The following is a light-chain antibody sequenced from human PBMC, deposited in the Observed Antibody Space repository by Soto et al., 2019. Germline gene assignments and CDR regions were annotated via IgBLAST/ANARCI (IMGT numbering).Light chain of an antibody. CDR2: DAT. CDR1: YTDIGGYKH. CDR3: SSYRRSTLLDV. J-gene: IGLJ1*01. V-gene: IGLV2-14*01. Sequence: QSALTQPASVSASPGQSITISCIGSYTDIGGYKHFDWYQQYPGHDHKLISYDATSRPSGISCRFSGSKSGNTASMTSSGLEDDAEYDYYCSSYRRSTLLDVFGTGTKVTVL.